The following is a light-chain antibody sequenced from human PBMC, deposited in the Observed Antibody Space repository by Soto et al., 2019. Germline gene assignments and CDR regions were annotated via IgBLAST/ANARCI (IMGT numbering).Light chain of an antibody. J-gene: IGKJ5*01. Sequence: SPGERAPLSCRASQSVSSNLAWYQQKPGQAPRLLIYGASTRATGIPARFSGSGSGTEFTLTISSLQSEDFAVYYCQQYNNWRPITFGQGTRLEIK. CDR1: QSVSSN. CDR3: QQYNNWRPIT. CDR2: GAS. V-gene: IGKV3-15*01.